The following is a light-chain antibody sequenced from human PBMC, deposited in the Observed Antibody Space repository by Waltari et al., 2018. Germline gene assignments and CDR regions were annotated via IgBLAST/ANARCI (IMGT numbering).Light chain of an antibody. Sequence: QSALTQPASVSGSPGQSITISCTGTRSDVGAYNRVSWYQQHPGKAPKLIIFDVSKRPSGVSNRFSGSKSGDTASLSISGLQAEDEADYYCSSYTRTTTLWVFGGGTKLTVL. J-gene: IGLJ3*02. CDR3: SSYTRTTTLWV. V-gene: IGLV2-14*03. CDR1: RSDVGAYNR. CDR2: DVS.